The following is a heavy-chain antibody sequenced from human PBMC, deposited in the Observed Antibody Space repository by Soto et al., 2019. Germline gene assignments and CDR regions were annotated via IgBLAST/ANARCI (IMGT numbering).Heavy chain of an antibody. CDR3: AAYYYDSSGYYQRDY. V-gene: IGHV3-23*01. J-gene: IGHJ4*02. Sequence: GGSLRLSCAASGFTFSSYAMSWVRQAPGKGLEWVSAISGSGGSTYYADSVKGRFTISRDNAKNTLYLQMNSLRAEDTAVYYCAAYYYDSSGYYQRDYWGQGTLVTVSS. CDR2: ISGSGGST. CDR1: GFTFSSYA. D-gene: IGHD3-22*01.